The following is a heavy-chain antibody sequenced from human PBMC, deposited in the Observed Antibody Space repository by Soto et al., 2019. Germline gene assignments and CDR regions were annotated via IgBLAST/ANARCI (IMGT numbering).Heavy chain of an antibody. CDR1: GGSISSSRYY. CDR3: ARHSYYDDSSGDYPSYFDY. CDR2: IYYSGST. J-gene: IGHJ4*02. V-gene: IGHV4-39*01. D-gene: IGHD3-22*01. Sequence: PSETLSLPCTASGGSISSSRYYWSWIRQPPGKGLARIGSIYYSGSTYYNPSLKSRVTISVDTSKNQFSLKLSSVTAADTAVYYCARHSYYDDSSGDYPSYFDYWGQGTLVTVSS.